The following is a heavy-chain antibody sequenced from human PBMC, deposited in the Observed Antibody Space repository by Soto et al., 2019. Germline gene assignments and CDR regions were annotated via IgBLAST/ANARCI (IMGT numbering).Heavy chain of an antibody. D-gene: IGHD6-13*01. Sequence: SVKVSCKASGGTFSSYAISWWRQSPGQGLEWMGGIIPIFGTANYAQKFQGRVTITADKSTSTAYMELSSLRSEDTAVYYCASIAAAGPVPDPWGQGTLVTVSS. J-gene: IGHJ5*02. CDR1: GGTFSSYA. CDR2: IIPIFGTA. CDR3: ASIAAAGPVPDP. V-gene: IGHV1-69*06.